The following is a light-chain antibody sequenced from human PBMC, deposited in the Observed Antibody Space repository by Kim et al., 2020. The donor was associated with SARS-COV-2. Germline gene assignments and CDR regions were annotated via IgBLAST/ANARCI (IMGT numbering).Light chain of an antibody. V-gene: IGKV3-20*01. CDR2: GAS. CDR1: ESVSSSY. CDR3: QQYGSSRWT. J-gene: IGKJ1*01. Sequence: STGERATHSSRGSESVSSSYLAWYQQKTGQAPRRLIYGASRRATGIPDRFSGSGCGTDFTLTISRLEPEDFAVYYCQQYGSSRWTFGQGTKVDIK.